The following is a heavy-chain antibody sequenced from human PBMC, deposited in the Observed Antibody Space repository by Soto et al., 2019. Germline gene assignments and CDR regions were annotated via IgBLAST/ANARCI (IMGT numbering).Heavy chain of an antibody. V-gene: IGHV5-51*01. J-gene: IGHJ3*02. CDR3: VRPQAKELGTIRGAFDI. CDR1: GDTFTSHW. Sequence: DSLTISCKGSGDTFTSHWIAWVRQMPGKGLELMGLIYPADSDTRYSPSFEGQVTISVDKSISTAYLQWSSLKASDTAMYYCVRPQAKELGTIRGAFDIWGQGTKVTVSS. D-gene: IGHD3-10*01. CDR2: IYPADSDT.